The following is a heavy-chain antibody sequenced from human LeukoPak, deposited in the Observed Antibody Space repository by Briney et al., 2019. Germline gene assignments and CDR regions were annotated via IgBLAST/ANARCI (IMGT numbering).Heavy chain of an antibody. Sequence: SGGSLRLSCAASGFTFSSYAMHWVRQVPGKGLEWIGSIYYSGSTYYNPSLKSRVTISVDPSKNQFSLNLSSVTAADTAVYYCATQILLCHYYWGQGTLVTVSS. D-gene: IGHD2/OR15-2a*01. CDR1: GFTFSSYAMH. CDR2: IYYSGST. J-gene: IGHJ4*02. V-gene: IGHV4-59*05. CDR3: ATQILLCHYY.